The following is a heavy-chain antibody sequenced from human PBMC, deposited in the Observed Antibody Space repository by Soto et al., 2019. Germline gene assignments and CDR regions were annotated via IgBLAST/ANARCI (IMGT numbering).Heavy chain of an antibody. CDR1: KFTFSTYA. Sequence: PGGSLRLSCAASKFTFSTYAMTWVRQAPGKGLEWVSDISGSGDNTYYAASVKGRFTISRDNSKRTRYLQMNSLRAEDTAVYYCAKDMVHCTGTRCARYFEKWGRGTLVTVSS. CDR3: AKDMVHCTGTRCARYFEK. CDR2: ISGSGDNT. V-gene: IGHV3-23*01. J-gene: IGHJ4*02. D-gene: IGHD2-8*02.